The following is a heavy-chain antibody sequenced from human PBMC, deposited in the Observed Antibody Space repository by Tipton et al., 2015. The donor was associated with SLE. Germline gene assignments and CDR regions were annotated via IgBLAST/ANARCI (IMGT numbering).Heavy chain of an antibody. D-gene: IGHD2-8*02. V-gene: IGHV3-23*01. CDR2: ISGSGGST. Sequence: SLRLSCAASGFTFSSYAMSWVRPAPGKGLEWVSAISGSGGSTYYADSVKGRFTISRDNSKNTLYLQMNSLRAEDTALYYCAKDSCAGGVCVNYYGLDVWGQGTTVTVSS. CDR1: GFTFSSYA. J-gene: IGHJ6*02. CDR3: AKDSCAGGVCVNYYGLDV.